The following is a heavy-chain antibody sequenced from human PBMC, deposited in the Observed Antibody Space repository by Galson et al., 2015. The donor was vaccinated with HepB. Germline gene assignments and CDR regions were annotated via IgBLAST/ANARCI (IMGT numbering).Heavy chain of an antibody. D-gene: IGHD5-24*01. CDR1: GFTFSSYG. V-gene: IGHV3-30*18. Sequence: SLRLSCAASGFTFSSYGMHWVRQAPGKGLEWVAVISYDGSNKYYADSVKGRFTISRDNSKNTLYLQMNSLSAEDTGVYYCGKGDVAGCAMDVWGQGTTVTVSS. CDR3: GKGDVAGCAMDV. J-gene: IGHJ6*02. CDR2: ISYDGSNK.